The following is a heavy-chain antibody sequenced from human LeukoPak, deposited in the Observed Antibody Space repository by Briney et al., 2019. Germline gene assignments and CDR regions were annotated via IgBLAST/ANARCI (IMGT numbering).Heavy chain of an antibody. CDR2: IYYSGST. CDR3: ARDLGSGSSLAFDI. Sequence: SETLSLTCTVSGGSISSYYWSWIRQPPGKGLEWIGYIYYSGSTNYNPSLKSRVTISVDTSKNQFSLKLSSVTAADTAVYYCARDLGSGSSLAFDIRGQGTMVTVSS. D-gene: IGHD3-10*01. CDR1: GGSISSYY. J-gene: IGHJ3*02. V-gene: IGHV4-59*01.